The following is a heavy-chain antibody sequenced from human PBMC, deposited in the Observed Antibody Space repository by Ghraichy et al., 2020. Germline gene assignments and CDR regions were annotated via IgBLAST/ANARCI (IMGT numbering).Heavy chain of an antibody. J-gene: IGHJ6*02. D-gene: IGHD3-10*01. CDR3: ARGGSGAPYYYYYGMDV. CDR1: GFTFSSYW. V-gene: IGHV3-7*01. Sequence: GGSRRLSCAASGFTFSSYWMSWVRQAPGKGLEWVANIKQDGSEKYYVDSVKGRFTISRDNAKNSLYLQMNSLRAEDTAVYYCARGGSGAPYYYYYGMDVWGQGTTVTVSS. CDR2: IKQDGSEK.